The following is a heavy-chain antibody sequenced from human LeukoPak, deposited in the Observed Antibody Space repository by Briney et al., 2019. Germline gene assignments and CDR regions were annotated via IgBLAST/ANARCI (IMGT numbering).Heavy chain of an antibody. D-gene: IGHD3-10*01. J-gene: IGHJ4*02. CDR2: MNPNSGNT. Sequence: GASVKVSCKASGYTFTSYDINWVRQATGQGLEWMGWMNPNSGNTGYAQKFQGRVTMTRNTSISTAYMELSSRRSEDTAVYYCARVYHYYGSGSYYAYWGQGTLVTVSS. CDR1: GYTFTSYD. CDR3: ARVYHYYGSGSYYAY. V-gene: IGHV1-8*01.